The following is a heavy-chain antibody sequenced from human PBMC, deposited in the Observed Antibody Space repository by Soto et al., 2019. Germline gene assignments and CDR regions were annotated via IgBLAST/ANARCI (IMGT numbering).Heavy chain of an antibody. V-gene: IGHV3-30-3*01. CDR1: GFTFSSYT. CDR2: ISYDGSNK. J-gene: IGHJ5*02. Sequence: VGSLRRSCSASGFTFSSYTMHWVRHAPGNWLEWVAVISYDGSNKCYSDSVKVRLTISRDNAKNTLHLEMNSLRAEDTAVYYCVSDGHCITTSCSGNWFDPWGQGTLVTVSS. D-gene: IGHD2-2*01. CDR3: VSDGHCITTSCSGNWFDP.